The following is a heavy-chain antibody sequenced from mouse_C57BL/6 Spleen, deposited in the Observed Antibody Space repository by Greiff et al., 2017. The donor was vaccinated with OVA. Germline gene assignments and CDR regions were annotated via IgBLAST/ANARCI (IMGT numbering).Heavy chain of an antibody. Sequence: DVKLVESGAELVRPGSSVKMSCKTSGYTFTSYGINWVKQRPGQGLEWIGYIYIGNGYTEYNEKFKGKATLTSDTSSSTAYMQLSSLTSEDSAIYFCARSLGQEGYYFDYWGQGTTLTVSS. J-gene: IGHJ2*01. CDR3: ARSLGQEGYYFDY. D-gene: IGHD4-1*01. V-gene: IGHV1-58*01. CDR2: IYIGNGYT. CDR1: GYTFTSYG.